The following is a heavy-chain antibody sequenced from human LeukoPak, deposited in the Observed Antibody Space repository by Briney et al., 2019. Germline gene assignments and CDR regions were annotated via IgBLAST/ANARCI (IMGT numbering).Heavy chain of an antibody. CDR2: IYSGGST. CDR3: TTDRYYDNSELQFQH. J-gene: IGHJ1*01. CDR1: GFTFSSYA. D-gene: IGHD3-22*01. V-gene: IGHV3-53*01. Sequence: GGSLRLSCAASGFTFSSYALSWVRQAPGKGLEWVSVIYSGGSTYYADPVKGRFTISRDNSKNTLYLQMNSLRAEDTAVYYCTTDRYYDNSELQFQHWGQGTLVTVSS.